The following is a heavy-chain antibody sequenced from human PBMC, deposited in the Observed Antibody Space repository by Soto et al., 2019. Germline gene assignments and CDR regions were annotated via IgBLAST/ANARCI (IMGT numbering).Heavy chain of an antibody. J-gene: IGHJ6*02. Sequence: QVQLQGSGPGLVKPSETLSLTCTVSSISVRCGTYYWTWIRQPSGQGLEWIGYIHDSGNTKYNPSLKIRVTISIDTSRIQFSPKLTSVSAADTSISYCASGEIVDTILVVPTVAYYYGLDVSGQGTTVT. D-gene: IGHD3-3*01. CDR2: IHDSGNT. CDR3: ASGEIVDTILVVPTVAYYYGLDV. CDR1: SISVRCGTYY. V-gene: IGHV4-61*01.